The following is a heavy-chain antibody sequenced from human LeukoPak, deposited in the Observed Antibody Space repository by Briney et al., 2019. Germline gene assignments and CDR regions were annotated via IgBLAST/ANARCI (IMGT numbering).Heavy chain of an antibody. D-gene: IGHD6-19*01. Sequence: PSETLSLTCAVYGGSLSGYYWSWIRQPPGKGLEWIGEINHSGSTNYNPSLKSRVTISVDTSKNQFSLKLSSVTAADTAVYYCARGYSSGWYWFDPWGQGTLVTVSS. CDR2: INHSGST. CDR1: GGSLSGYY. CDR3: ARGYSSGWYWFDP. J-gene: IGHJ5*02. V-gene: IGHV4-34*01.